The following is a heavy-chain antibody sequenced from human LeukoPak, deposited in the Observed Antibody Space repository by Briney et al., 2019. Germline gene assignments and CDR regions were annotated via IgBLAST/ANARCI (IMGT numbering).Heavy chain of an antibody. CDR1: GFTFSSYA. V-gene: IGHV3-23*01. J-gene: IGHJ4*02. Sequence: GGSLRLSCAASGFTFSSYAMSWVRQAPGKGLEWVSAISGSGGSTYYADSVKGRFTISRDNSKNTLYLQMNSLRAEDTAVYYCARGSSSGWVFDYWGQGTLVTVSS. CDR2: ISGSGGST. CDR3: ARGSSSGWVFDY. D-gene: IGHD6-19*01.